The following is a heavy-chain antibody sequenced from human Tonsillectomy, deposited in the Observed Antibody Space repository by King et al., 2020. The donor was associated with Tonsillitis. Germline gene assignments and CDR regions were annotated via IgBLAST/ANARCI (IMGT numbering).Heavy chain of an antibody. CDR1: GFTFDDHA. D-gene: IGHD6-19*01. CDR2: INWDGDIT. V-gene: IGHV3-43D*03. Sequence: DVQLVESGGVVVQPGGSLRLSCAAAGFTFDDHAMHWVRQVPEKGLEWVSLINWDGDITYYADSVKGRFTISRDNSKNSLYLQMSSLTTEDTAFYYCARDQLPVAGTFGYQLDYWGQGTLVTVSS. CDR3: ARDQLPVAGTFGYQLDY. J-gene: IGHJ4*02.